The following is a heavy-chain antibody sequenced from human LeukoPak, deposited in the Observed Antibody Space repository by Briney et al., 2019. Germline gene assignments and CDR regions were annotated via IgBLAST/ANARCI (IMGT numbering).Heavy chain of an antibody. CDR1: GYTFTRYG. CDR3: ARAPGYCSSTSCSQYYYYYYMDV. D-gene: IGHD2-2*01. J-gene: IGHJ6*03. CDR2: ISAYNGNT. V-gene: IGHV1-18*01. Sequence: ASVKVSCEASGYTFTRYGISWGRQAPGQGLEWMGWISAYNGNTNYAQKLQGRVTMTTDTSTSTAYMELRSLISDDTAVYYCARAPGYCSSTSCSQYYYYYYMDVWGKGTTVTVSS.